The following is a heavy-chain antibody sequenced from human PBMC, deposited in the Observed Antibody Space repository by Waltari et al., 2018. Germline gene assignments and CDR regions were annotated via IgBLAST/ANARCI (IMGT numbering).Heavy chain of an antibody. CDR1: GFTFSSYD. V-gene: IGHV3-13*01. CDR2: IGTAGDT. J-gene: IGHJ6*02. CDR3: ARDRGLYGMDV. Sequence: EVQLVESGGGLVQPGGSLRPSCAASGFTFSSYDMHWVRQATGKGLEWVSAIGTAGDTYYPGSVKGRFTISRENAKNSLYLQMNSLRAGDTAVYYCARDRGLYGMDVWGQGTTVTVSS.